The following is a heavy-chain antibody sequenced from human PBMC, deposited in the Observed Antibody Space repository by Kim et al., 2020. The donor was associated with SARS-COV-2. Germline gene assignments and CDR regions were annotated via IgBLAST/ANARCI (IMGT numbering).Heavy chain of an antibody. CDR3: ARHFYYYGSGSYLDY. CDR1: GGSISSYY. CDR2: IYYSGST. D-gene: IGHD3-10*01. J-gene: IGHJ4*02. Sequence: SETLSLTCTVSGGSISSYYWSWIRQPPGKGLEWIGYIYYSGSTNYNPSLKSRVTISVDTSKNQFSLKLSSVTAADTAVYYCARHFYYYGSGSYLDYWGQG. V-gene: IGHV4-59*08.